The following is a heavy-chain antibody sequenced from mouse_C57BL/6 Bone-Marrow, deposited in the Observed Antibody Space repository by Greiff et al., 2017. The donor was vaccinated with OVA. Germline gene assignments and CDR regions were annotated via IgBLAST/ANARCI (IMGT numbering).Heavy chain of an antibody. CDR3: AIKHYYGSRRYFDV. J-gene: IGHJ1*03. D-gene: IGHD1-1*01. CDR2: ISSGSSTI. Sequence: EVKLMESGGGLVKPGGSLKLSCAASGFTFSDYGMHWVRQAPEKGLEWVAYISSGSSTIYYADTVTGRFTISRDNAKNTLFLQMTSLRSEDTAMYYCAIKHYYGSRRYFDVWGTGTTVTVSS. V-gene: IGHV5-17*01. CDR1: GFTFSDYG.